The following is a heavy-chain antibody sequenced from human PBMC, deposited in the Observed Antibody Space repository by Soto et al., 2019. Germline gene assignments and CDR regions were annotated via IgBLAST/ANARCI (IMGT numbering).Heavy chain of an antibody. CDR2: IEPSDSYI. J-gene: IGHJ4*02. CDR3: ASLRALPSTLKCGNDLDY. V-gene: IGHV5-10-1*01. Sequence: GESLKISCTASGYNFNNNWIGWVRQTPGKGLEWMGRIEPSDSYIDYSPSFKGHVTISSDKSIKTVYLQWSSLKASDTAMYYCASLRALPSTLKCGNDLDYWGQGAFVTLS. CDR1: GYNFNNNW. D-gene: IGHD5-12*01.